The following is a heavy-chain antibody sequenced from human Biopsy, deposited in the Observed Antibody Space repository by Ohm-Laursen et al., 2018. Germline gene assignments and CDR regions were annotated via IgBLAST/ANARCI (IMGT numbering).Heavy chain of an antibody. CDR1: GGSISGYY. CDR3: ARSGQWARYYFDY. V-gene: IGHV4-34*01. Sequence: GTLSLTCSVSGGSISGYYWSWIRQPPGKGLEWIGEINHRGYTDYNASHKGRVSISVDTSKNQLSLNLTSVTTADTAVFYCARSGQWARYYFDYWGHGTLVTVSP. D-gene: IGHD6-19*01. CDR2: INHRGYT. J-gene: IGHJ4*01.